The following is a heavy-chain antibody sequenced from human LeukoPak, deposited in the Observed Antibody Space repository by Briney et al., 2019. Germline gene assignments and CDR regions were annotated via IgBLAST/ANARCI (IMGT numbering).Heavy chain of an antibody. CDR2: IYSNAFL. CDR3: LRQPAGDILVAPGPMDV. V-gene: IGHV4-39*01. Sequence: KSGGSLRLSCAASGFSFSSYSMNWVRQAPGKGLEWIGSIYSNAFLYYNPSLKGRVTISVDASKSHFSLKLVSVTAADTAFYYCLRQPAGDILVAPGPMDVWGQGSLVTVSS. J-gene: IGHJ6*01. CDR1: GFSFSSYS. D-gene: IGHD2-2*01.